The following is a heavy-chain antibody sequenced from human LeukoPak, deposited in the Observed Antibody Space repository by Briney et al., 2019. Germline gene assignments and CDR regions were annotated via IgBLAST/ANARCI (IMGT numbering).Heavy chain of an antibody. CDR2: IKGDGGGK. CDR3: ARDWRDGYNWVFDY. D-gene: IGHD5-24*01. V-gene: IGHV3-7*01. Sequence: PGGSLRLSCAASGSTIGSYWMTWVRQAPGKGLEWVANIKGDGGGKNYVDSVKGRFTISRDNAKNLLYLQMNSLRAEDTAVYYCARDWRDGYNWVFDYRGQGSLVTV. CDR1: GSTIGSYW. J-gene: IGHJ4*02.